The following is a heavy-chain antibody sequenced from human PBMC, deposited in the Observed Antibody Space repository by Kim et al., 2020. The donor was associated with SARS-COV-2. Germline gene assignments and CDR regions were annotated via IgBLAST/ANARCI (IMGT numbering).Heavy chain of an antibody. CDR3: ASQGKYYYDSSGDAFDI. CDR1: GGSISSSSYY. CDR2: IYYSGST. D-gene: IGHD3-22*01. J-gene: IGHJ3*02. Sequence: SETLSLTFTVSGGSISSSSYYWGWIRQPPGKGLEWIGSIYYSGSTYYNPSLKSRVTISVDTSKNQFSLKLSSVTAADTAVYYCASQGKYYYDSSGDAFDIWGQGTMVTVSS. V-gene: IGHV4-39*01.